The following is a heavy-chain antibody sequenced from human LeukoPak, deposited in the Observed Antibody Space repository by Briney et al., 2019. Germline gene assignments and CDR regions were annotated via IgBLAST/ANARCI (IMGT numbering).Heavy chain of an antibody. D-gene: IGHD3-3*01. CDR3: AREADFWSGQCHH. Sequence: PGGSLRLSCAASGFTVNTNYMNWVRQAPGEGLEWISVIYSGGRTYYADSVEGRFTISRDNSKNTVFLQMNSLRADDTAVYYCAREADFWSGQCHHWGQGTLLSVSS. CDR2: IYSGGRT. J-gene: IGHJ5*02. V-gene: IGHV3-53*05. CDR1: GFTVNTNY.